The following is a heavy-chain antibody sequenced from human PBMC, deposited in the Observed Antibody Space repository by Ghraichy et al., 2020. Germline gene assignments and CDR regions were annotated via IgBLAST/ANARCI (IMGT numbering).Heavy chain of an antibody. V-gene: IGHV4-59*08. Sequence: SETLSLTCNVSGGPISNYYWSWIRQSPGKGLEWIGYIYYTGGTNYNPSLKSRATISIDTSKSQFSLKMTSVTATDTAVYYCARHKCRGGRTDSNCPFSGWFDPWGQGTMVTVSS. CDR3: ARHKCRGGRTDSNCPFSGWFDP. J-gene: IGHJ5*02. D-gene: IGHD3-16*01. CDR2: IYYTGGT. CDR1: GGPISNYY.